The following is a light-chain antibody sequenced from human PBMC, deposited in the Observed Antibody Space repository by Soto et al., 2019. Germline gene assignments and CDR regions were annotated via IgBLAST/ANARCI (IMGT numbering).Light chain of an antibody. CDR2: DDN. CDR3: GTLDIRLTAVI. J-gene: IGLJ2*01. CDR1: DSNIGNHY. Sequence: QSVLTQPPSVSAAPGQKVTISCSGTDSNIGNHYVTWYQQVPGTAPKVLIYDDNKRPSGIPGRFSGSKSGTSATLAITGLQTGDEADYYCGTLDIRLTAVIFGGGTKLTVL. V-gene: IGLV1-51*01.